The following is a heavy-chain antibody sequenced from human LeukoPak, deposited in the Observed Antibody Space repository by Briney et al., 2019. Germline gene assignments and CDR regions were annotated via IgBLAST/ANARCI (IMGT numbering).Heavy chain of an antibody. CDR2: IYYSGST. D-gene: IGHD2/OR15-2a*01. CDR1: GGSISSSSYY. V-gene: IGHV4-39*01. J-gene: IGHJ4*02. CDR3: ARHLLRRGASDY. Sequence: SETLSLTCTVSGGSISSSSYYWGWIRKPPGKGLEWIGSIYYSGSTYYNPSLKSRVTISVDTSKNQFSLKLSSVTAADTAVYYCARHLLRRGASDYWGQGTLVTVSS.